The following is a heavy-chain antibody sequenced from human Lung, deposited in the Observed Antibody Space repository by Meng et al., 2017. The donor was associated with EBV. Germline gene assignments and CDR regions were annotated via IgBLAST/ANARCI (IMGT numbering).Heavy chain of an antibody. Sequence: QVWVRGAGPGLGKPCGALSLPCAVSGGSISSSDWWSWGRQPPGKGLEWIGEIYPSGSTNYNPSLKSRVTISVDKSKNQFSLKLSSVTAADTAVYYCARGKLSGYRYLDYWGQGTLVTVSS. CDR3: ARGKLSGYRYLDY. CDR2: IYPSGST. J-gene: IGHJ4*02. D-gene: IGHD3-3*01. V-gene: IGHV4-4*02. CDR1: GGSISSSDW.